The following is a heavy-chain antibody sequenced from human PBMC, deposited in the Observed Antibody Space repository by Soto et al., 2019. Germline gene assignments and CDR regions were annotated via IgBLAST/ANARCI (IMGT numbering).Heavy chain of an antibody. V-gene: IGHV3-7*01. D-gene: IGHD3-10*01. Sequence: GGSLRLSCAASGFTFSSYWMSWVCQAPGKGLEWVANIKQDGSEKYYVDSVKGRFTISRDNAKNSLYLQMNSLRAEDTAVYYYARASGFYYGSGIGAFDIWGQGTMVTVSS. J-gene: IGHJ3*02. CDR1: GFTFSSYW. CDR2: IKQDGSEK. CDR3: ARASGFYYGSGIGAFDI.